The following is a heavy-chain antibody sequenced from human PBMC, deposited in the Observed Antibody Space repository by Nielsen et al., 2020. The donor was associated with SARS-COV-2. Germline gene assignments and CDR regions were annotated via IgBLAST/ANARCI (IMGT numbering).Heavy chain of an antibody. CDR2: ISWNSGSI. D-gene: IGHD6-13*01. CDR3: AKDPSDGYSSSWYFDY. J-gene: IGHJ4*02. CDR1: GFTFDDYA. Sequence: SLKISCAASGFTFDDYAMHWVRQAPGKSLEWVSGISWNSGSIAYADSVKGRFTISRDNAKSSLYLQMNSLRAEDTALYYCAKDPSDGYSSSWYFDYWGQGTLVTVSS. V-gene: IGHV3-9*01.